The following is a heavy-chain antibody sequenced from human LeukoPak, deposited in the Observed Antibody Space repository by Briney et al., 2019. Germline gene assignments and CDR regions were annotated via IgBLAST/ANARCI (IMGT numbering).Heavy chain of an antibody. CDR1: GFILNDYG. CDR3: ARVGAVAGYFDY. CDR2: IWFDKNQ. D-gene: IGHD6-19*01. V-gene: IGHV3-33*01. J-gene: IGHJ4*02. Sequence: GGSLRLSCAASGFILNDYGMHWVRQAPGKGLEWVADIWFDKNQHFADSVKGRFAISRDNSKNTVYLQINSLRAEDTAVYYCARVGAVAGYFDYWGQGTLVTVSS.